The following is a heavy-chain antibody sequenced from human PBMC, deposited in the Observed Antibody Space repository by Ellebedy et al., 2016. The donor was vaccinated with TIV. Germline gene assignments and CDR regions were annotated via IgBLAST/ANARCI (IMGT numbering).Heavy chain of an antibody. Sequence: GGSLRLXXAASGFTFSSYAMSWVRQAPGKGLEWVSAISCSGGSTYYADSVKGRFTISRDNSKNTLYLQMNSLRAEDTAVYYCAKGGSGSFVHFDYWGQGTLVTVSS. CDR1: GFTFSSYA. V-gene: IGHV3-23*01. CDR2: ISCSGGST. CDR3: AKGGSGSFVHFDY. D-gene: IGHD3-10*01. J-gene: IGHJ4*02.